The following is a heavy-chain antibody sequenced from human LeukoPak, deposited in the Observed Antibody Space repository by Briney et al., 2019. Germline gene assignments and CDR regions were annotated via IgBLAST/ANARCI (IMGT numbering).Heavy chain of an antibody. J-gene: IGHJ4*02. V-gene: IGHV3-7*01. D-gene: IGHD1-26*01. CDR1: GFSFSDFL. CDR3: ARDGHGYSTY. CDR2: IDQDGYEK. Sequence: PGGSLRLSCAASGFSFSDFLMSWVRQAPGKGLEWVANIDQDGYEKYYVDSVKGRFTISRDNAKNSLYLQMNSLRAEDTAVYYCARDGHGYSTYWGQGTLVTVSS.